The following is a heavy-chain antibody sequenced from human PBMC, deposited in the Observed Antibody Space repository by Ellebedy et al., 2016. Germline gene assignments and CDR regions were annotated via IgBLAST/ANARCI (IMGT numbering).Heavy chain of an antibody. V-gene: IGHV3-53*01. CDR1: GLHVSSKY. CDR3: ARDVGIRGSDY. J-gene: IGHJ4*02. CDR2: IYSGGNT. D-gene: IGHD3-16*02. Sequence: GGSLRLXXAASGLHVSSKYMSWVRQTPGKGLEWVSVIYSGGNTYYADSVKGRFTTSRDNSKNTVYLQVNSLRGEDTAVYYCARDVGIRGSDYWGQGTLVTVSS.